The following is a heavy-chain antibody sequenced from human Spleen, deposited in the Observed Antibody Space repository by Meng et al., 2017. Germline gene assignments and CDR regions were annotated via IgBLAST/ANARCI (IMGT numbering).Heavy chain of an antibody. CDR3: ARGGGDLEL. CDR2: ISSSGSHI. J-gene: IGHJ2*01. V-gene: IGHV3-11*01. CDR1: GFTFSDYY. Sequence: GGSLRLCCAVSGFTFSDYYMSWIRQALGKGLEWVSYISSSGSHIYYTDSVKGRFTISRDNAKNSLYLQMTSLRAEDTAVFYCARGGGDLELWGRGTLVTVSS. D-gene: IGHD2-21*02.